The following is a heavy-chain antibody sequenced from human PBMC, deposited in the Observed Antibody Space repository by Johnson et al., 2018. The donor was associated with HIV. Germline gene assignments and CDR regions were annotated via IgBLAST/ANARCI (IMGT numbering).Heavy chain of an antibody. V-gene: IGHV3-20*04. D-gene: IGHD6-13*01. CDR1: GFTFDDYG. CDR3: AKDIMPGSSSWVLPLDAFDI. J-gene: IGHJ3*02. CDR2: INSDGSDT. Sequence: VQLVESGGGVVRPGGSLRLSCAASGFTFDDYGMSWVRQAPGKGLEWVSGINSDGSDTRYADSVKGRFTISRDNAKTTLYLQMNSLRAEDTAVYYCAKDIMPGSSSWVLPLDAFDIWGQGTMVTVSS.